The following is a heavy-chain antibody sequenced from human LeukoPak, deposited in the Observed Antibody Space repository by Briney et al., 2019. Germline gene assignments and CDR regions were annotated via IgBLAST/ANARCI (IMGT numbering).Heavy chain of an antibody. CDR3: AKVPSRPATGDY. J-gene: IGHJ4*02. D-gene: IGHD1-26*01. CDR1: GFTFSSYA. Sequence: GGSLRLSCAASGFTFSSYAMRWVRQAPGKGLEWASAISGSGGSTYYADSVKGRFTISRDNSKNTLYLQMNSLRAEDTAVYYCAKVPSRPATGDYWGQGTLVTVSS. CDR2: ISGSGGST. V-gene: IGHV3-23*01.